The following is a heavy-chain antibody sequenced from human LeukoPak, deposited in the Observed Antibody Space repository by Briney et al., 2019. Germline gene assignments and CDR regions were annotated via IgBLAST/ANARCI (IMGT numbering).Heavy chain of an antibody. D-gene: IGHD3-16*01. CDR2: IYYSGST. CDR1: GGSISSYY. Sequence: SETLSLTCTVSGGSISSYYWSWIRQPPGKGLEWIGYIYYSGSTNYNPSLKSRVTISVDTSKNQFSLKLSSVTAADTAVYYCARLPPGGKYYYYGMDVWGQGTTVTVSS. CDR3: ARLPPGGKYYYYGMDV. J-gene: IGHJ6*02. V-gene: IGHV4-59*08.